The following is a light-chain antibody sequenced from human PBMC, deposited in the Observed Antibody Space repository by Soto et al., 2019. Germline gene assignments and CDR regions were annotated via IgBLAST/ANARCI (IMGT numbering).Light chain of an antibody. CDR1: RNDIGTYNL. CDR3: CSYTDVSSLL. V-gene: IGLV2-23*01. J-gene: IGLJ3*02. CDR2: EGN. Sequence: QSALTQPASVSESPGQSISISCGGGRNDIGTYNLVSWYQQHPGKAPKLIIYEGNKRPAGVSNRFSGSRSGNTASLTIAGLQAEDEADYYCCSYTDVSSLLFGGGTKLTVL.